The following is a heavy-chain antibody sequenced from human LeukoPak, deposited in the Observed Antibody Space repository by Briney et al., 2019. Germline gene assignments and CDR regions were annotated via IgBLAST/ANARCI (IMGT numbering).Heavy chain of an antibody. CDR3: ARNKILTGYYSYYYYYMDV. D-gene: IGHD3-9*01. CDR2: INHSGST. CDR1: GGSISSSSYY. Sequence: PSETLSLTCTVSGGSISSSSYYWSWIRQPPGKGLEWIGEINHSGSTNYNPSLKSRVTISVDTSKNQFSLKLSSVTAADTAVYYCARNKILTGYYSYYYYYMDVWGKGTTVTISS. J-gene: IGHJ6*03. V-gene: IGHV4-39*07.